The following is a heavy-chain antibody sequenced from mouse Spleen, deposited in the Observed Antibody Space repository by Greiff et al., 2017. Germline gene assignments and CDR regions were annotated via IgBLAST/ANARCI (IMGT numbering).Heavy chain of an antibody. CDR1: GFSLTSYG. J-gene: IGHJ4*01. V-gene: IGHV2-6-1*01. Sequence: VQVVESGPGLVAPSQSLSITCTISGFSLTSYGVHWVRQPPGKGLEWLVVIWSDGSTTYNSALKSRLSISKDNSKSQVFLKMNSLQTDDTAMYYCARHEIYYGNLYYAMDYWGQGTSVTVSS. CDR2: IWSDGST. D-gene: IGHD2-1*01. CDR3: ARHEIYYGNLYYAMDY.